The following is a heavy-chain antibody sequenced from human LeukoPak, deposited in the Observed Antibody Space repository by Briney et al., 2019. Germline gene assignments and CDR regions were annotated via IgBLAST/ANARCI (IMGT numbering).Heavy chain of an antibody. D-gene: IGHD2-15*01. CDR2: INPSGGST. V-gene: IGHV1-46*01. J-gene: IGHJ6*03. Sequence: ASVKVSCKASGYTFTSYYMHWVRQAPGQGLEWMGIINPSGGSTSYAQKFQGRVTMTRDMSTSTVYMELSSLRSEDTAVYYCASTMPLGYCSGGSCSTPPTYYYYYMDVWGKGTTVTVSS. CDR1: GYTFTSYY. CDR3: ASTMPLGYCSGGSCSTPPTYYYYYMDV.